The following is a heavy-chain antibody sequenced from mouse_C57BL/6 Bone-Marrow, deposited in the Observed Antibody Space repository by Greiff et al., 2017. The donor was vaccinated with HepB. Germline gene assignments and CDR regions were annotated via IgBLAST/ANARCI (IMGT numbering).Heavy chain of an antibody. J-gene: IGHJ2*01. CDR2: IHPNSGST. CDR1: GYTFTSYW. CDR3: ASIYYYGSSFDY. D-gene: IGHD1-1*01. Sequence: QVQLQQPGAELVKPGASVKLSCKASGYTFTSYWMHWVKQRPGQGLEWIGMIHPNSGSTNYNEKFKSKATLTVDKSSSTAYRQLSSLTSEDSAVYYCASIYYYGSSFDYWGQGTTLTVSS. V-gene: IGHV1-64*01.